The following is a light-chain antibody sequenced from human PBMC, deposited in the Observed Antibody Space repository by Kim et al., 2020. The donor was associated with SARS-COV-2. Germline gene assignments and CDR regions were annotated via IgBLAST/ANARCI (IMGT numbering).Light chain of an antibody. J-gene: IGKJ4*01. V-gene: IGKV3-20*01. Sequence: PGDRATLSCGASQSVGSTYLAWYQQRPGQAPRLLIYGGSNRATGIPDRFSGSGSGTDFTLTISRVEPEDFALYYCQQYYSSPLTFGGGTKVDIK. CDR3: QQYYSSPLT. CDR1: QSVGSTY. CDR2: GGS.